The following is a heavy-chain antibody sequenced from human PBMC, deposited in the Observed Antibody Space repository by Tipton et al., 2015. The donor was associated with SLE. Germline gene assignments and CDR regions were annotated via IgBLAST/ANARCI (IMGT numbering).Heavy chain of an antibody. CDR2: INHSGFT. Sequence: LRLSCSVSGGSITNSNYFWGWIRQPPGKGLEWIGEINHSGFTNYRPSLESRVTMSADRSRNQLYLKMTSVTAADTAVYYCARGVAGYYFYYYLDVWGSGTAVTVSS. CDR3: ARGVAGYYFYYYLDV. D-gene: IGHD6-19*01. V-gene: IGHV4-39*07. CDR1: GGSITNSNYF. J-gene: IGHJ6*03.